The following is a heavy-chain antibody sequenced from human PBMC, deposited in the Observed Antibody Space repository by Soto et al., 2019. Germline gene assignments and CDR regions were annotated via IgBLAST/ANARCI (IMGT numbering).Heavy chain of an antibody. V-gene: IGHV3-21*01. Sequence: EVQLVESGGGLVKPGGSLRLSCAASGFTFSSYSMNWVRQAPGKGLEWVSSISSSSSYIYYADSVKGRFTISRDNAKNSLYRQMNSLRAEDTAVYYCATSGYSSSWYVAYWGQGTLVTVSS. CDR1: GFTFSSYS. CDR2: ISSSSSYI. J-gene: IGHJ4*02. D-gene: IGHD6-13*01. CDR3: ATSGYSSSWYVAY.